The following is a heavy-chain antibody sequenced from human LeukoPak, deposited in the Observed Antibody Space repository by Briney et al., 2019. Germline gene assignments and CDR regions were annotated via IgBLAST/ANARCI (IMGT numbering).Heavy chain of an antibody. CDR1: GFTFSSYS. D-gene: IGHD2/OR15-2a*01. CDR3: ARDSISVFRAFDI. Sequence: GGSLRLSCAASGFTFSSYSMNWVRQAPGKGLEWVSSISSSSSYICYADSVKGRFTISRDNAKNSLYLQMNSLRAEDTAVYYCARDSISVFRAFDIWGQGTMVTVSS. J-gene: IGHJ3*02. CDR2: ISSSSSYI. V-gene: IGHV3-21*01.